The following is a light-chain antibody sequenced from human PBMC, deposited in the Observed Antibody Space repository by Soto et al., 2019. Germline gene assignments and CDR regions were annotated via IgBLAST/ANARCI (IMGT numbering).Light chain of an antibody. CDR2: GAS. V-gene: IGKV1-5*01. CDR1: QSIRHY. Sequence: DIQMTQSPPTLSASVGYRVTITFRASQSIRHYLAWYQQMPGKAPKLLIYGASTLHSGVPSRFSGSGSGTEFTLTISSLQPDDFGTYFCQHHNSYSQTFGQGTKVEIK. J-gene: IGKJ1*01. CDR3: QHHNSYSQT.